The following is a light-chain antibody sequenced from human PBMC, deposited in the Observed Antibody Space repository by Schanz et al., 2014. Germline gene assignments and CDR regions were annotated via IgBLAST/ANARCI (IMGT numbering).Light chain of an antibody. J-gene: IGKJ3*01. CDR3: QQYYSYPRT. CDR1: QDVSRY. V-gene: IGKV1-33*01. Sequence: DIQMTQSPSSLSASVGDRVTITCQTSQDVSRYLNWYQQKQGKAPKVLIYDASNLETGVSSRFSGIGSGTDFTLTISCLQSEDFATYYCQQYYSYPRTFGPGTKVDIK. CDR2: DAS.